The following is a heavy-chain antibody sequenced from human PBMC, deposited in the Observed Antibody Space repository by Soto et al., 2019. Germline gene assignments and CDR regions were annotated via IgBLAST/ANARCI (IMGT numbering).Heavy chain of an antibody. Sequence: EVQLVESGGGLVQPGGSLKLSCAASGFTFSGSAMHWVRQASGKGLEWVGRIRSKANSYATAYAASVKGRFTISRDDSKNTAYLQMNSLKTEDTAVYYCTPTVSCSWYGWGQGTLVTVSS. CDR3: TPTVSCSWYG. V-gene: IGHV3-73*02. CDR2: IRSKANSYAT. J-gene: IGHJ4*02. D-gene: IGHD6-13*01. CDR1: GFTFSGSA.